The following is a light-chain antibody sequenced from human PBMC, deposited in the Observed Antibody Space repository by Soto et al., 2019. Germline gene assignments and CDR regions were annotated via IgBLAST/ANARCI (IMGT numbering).Light chain of an antibody. V-gene: IGKV3-15*01. CDR3: QQYNNWIT. Sequence: EIVMTPSPATLSLSPGERAILSCRASQSISINLAWYQQKPGQAPRLLIYAASNRATGVPARFSGSWSGTEFTLTISSLQSEDFAVYYCQQYNNWITFGQGTRLEI. CDR2: AAS. CDR1: QSISIN. J-gene: IGKJ5*01.